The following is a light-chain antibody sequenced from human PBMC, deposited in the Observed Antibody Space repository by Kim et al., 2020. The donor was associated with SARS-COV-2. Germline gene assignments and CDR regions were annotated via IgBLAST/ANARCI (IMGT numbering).Light chain of an antibody. Sequence: LSPGESATLSCRASHSISTNLAWYQQKPGQAPRLLIYDTSNRATGIPARFSGSGSGTDFTLTISSLEPEDFAVYYCQQRNDWPLTFGGGTKVDIK. J-gene: IGKJ4*01. CDR2: DTS. CDR3: QQRNDWPLT. V-gene: IGKV3-11*01. CDR1: HSISTN.